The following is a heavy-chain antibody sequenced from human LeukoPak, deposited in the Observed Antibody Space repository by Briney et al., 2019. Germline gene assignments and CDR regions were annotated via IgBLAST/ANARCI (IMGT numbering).Heavy chain of an antibody. Sequence: PGGSLRLSCAASGFTFSSYGMHWVRQAPGEGLEWVAFIRYDGSNKYYADSVKGRFTISRDNSKNTLYLQMNSLRAEDTAVYYCAKDQGIRVAGYDFDYWGQGTLVTVSS. CDR2: IRYDGSNK. CDR1: GFTFSSYG. V-gene: IGHV3-30*02. D-gene: IGHD6-19*01. J-gene: IGHJ4*02. CDR3: AKDQGIRVAGYDFDY.